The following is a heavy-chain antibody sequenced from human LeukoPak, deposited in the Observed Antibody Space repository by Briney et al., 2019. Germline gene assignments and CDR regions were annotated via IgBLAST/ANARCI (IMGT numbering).Heavy chain of an antibody. CDR1: GGSFSGYY. J-gene: IGHJ4*02. V-gene: IGHV4-34*01. D-gene: IGHD2-15*01. CDR3: ARGAPQEYCSGGSCPYFDY. CDR2: INHSGST. Sequence: SETLSLTCAVYGGSFSGYYWSWIRQPPGKGLEWIGEINHSGSTNYNPSLKSRVTISVDTSKNQFSLKLSSVTAADTAVYYCARGAPQEYCSGGSCPYFDYWGQGTLVPVSS.